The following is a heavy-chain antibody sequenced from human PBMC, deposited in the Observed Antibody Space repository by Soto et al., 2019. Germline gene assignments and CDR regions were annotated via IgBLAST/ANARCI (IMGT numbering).Heavy chain of an antibody. J-gene: IGHJ5*02. CDR3: ARLNFWSGTGASWFDP. V-gene: IGHV1-69*06. Sequence: QVQLVQSGAEVKKPGSSVKVSCKASGGTFSSYAISWGRQAPGQGLEWMGGIIPIFGTANYAQKFQGRVTITADKSTSTAYMELSSLRSEDTAVYYCARLNFWSGTGASWFDPWGQGTLFTVSS. CDR1: GGTFSSYA. CDR2: IIPIFGTA. D-gene: IGHD3-3*01.